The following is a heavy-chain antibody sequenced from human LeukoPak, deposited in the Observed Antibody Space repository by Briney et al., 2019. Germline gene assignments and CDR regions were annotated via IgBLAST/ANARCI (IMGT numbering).Heavy chain of an antibody. V-gene: IGHV3-21*01. CDR2: ISSSSSYI. CDR3: ARGLVVPAATDAGYYYGMDV. J-gene: IGHJ6*02. Sequence: GGSLRLSCVASGFTFSSYSMNWVRQAPGKGLEWVSSISSSSSYIYYADSVKGRFTISRDNAKNSLYLQMNSLRAEDTAVYYCARGLVVPAATDAGYYYGMDVWGQGTTVTVSS. D-gene: IGHD2-2*01. CDR1: GFTFSSYS.